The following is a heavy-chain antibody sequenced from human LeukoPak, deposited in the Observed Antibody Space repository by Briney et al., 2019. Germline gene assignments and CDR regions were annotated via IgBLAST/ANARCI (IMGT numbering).Heavy chain of an antibody. J-gene: IGHJ6*03. CDR2: IIPIFGTA. D-gene: IGHD3-10*01. CDR1: GGTFSSYA. Sequence: SVKVSCKASGGTFSSYAISWVRQAPGQGLEWMGGIIPIFGTANYAQKFQGRVTITADKSTSTAYMELSSLRSEDTAVYYCARILYYYGSGSYYNTWDYYYYYMDVWGKGTTVTVSS. CDR3: ARILYYYGSGSYYNTWDYYYYYMDV. V-gene: IGHV1-69*06.